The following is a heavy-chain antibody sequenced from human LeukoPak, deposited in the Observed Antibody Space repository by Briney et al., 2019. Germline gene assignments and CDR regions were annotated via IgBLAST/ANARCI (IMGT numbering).Heavy chain of an antibody. V-gene: IGHV4-34*01. CDR3: ARHRRYSYGPMIAFDI. CDR1: GGSFSGYY. CDR2: IDHSGST. J-gene: IGHJ3*02. Sequence: ASETLSLTCAVYGGSFSGYYWSWIRQPPGKGLEWIGEIDHSGSTNYNPSLKSRVTISVDTSKNQFSLKLSSVTAADTAVYYCARHRRYSYGPMIAFDIWGQGTMVTVSS. D-gene: IGHD5-18*01.